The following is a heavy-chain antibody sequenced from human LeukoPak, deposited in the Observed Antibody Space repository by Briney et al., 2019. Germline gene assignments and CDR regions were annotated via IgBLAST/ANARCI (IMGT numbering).Heavy chain of an antibody. D-gene: IGHD1-26*01. CDR3: ERSIVGATPFDP. CDR2: ISGSGGST. Sequence: GGSVRHSCAASGFTFSSYAMSCVRQAPGKGLEWVSAISGSGGSTYYADSVKGRFTNSRDNSKNTLYLQMNSLRAEDTAVYYCERSIVGATPFDPWGQGTLVTVSS. J-gene: IGHJ5*02. V-gene: IGHV3-23*01. CDR1: GFTFSSYA.